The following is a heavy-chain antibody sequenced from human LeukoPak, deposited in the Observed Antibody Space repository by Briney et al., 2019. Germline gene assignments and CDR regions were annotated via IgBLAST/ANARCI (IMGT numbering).Heavy chain of an antibody. CDR1: GFTFSSYA. D-gene: IGHD3-9*01. CDR3: ARAGLRYFDWLPPHYFDY. J-gene: IGHJ4*02. V-gene: IGHV3-21*01. CDR2: ISSSSSYI. Sequence: GGSLRLSCAASGFTFSSYAMSWVRQAPGKGLEWVSSISSSSSYIYYADSVKGRFTISRDNAKNSLYLQMNSLRAEDTAVYYCARAGLRYFDWLPPHYFDYWGQGTLVTVSS.